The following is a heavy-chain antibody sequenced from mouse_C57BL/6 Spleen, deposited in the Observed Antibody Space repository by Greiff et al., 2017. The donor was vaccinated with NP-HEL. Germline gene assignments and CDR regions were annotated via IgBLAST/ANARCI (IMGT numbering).Heavy chain of an antibody. CDR1: GFTFSDYY. D-gene: IGHD2-1*01. J-gene: IGHJ4*01. CDR3: ARERIYYGNYGAMDY. CDR2: INYDGSST. V-gene: IGHV5-16*01. Sequence: EVQLVESEGGLVQPGSSMKLSCTASGFTFSDYYMAWVRQVPEKGLEWVANINYDGSSTYYLDSLKSRFIISRDNAKNILYLHMSSLKSEDTATYYCARERIYYGNYGAMDYWGQGTSVTVSS.